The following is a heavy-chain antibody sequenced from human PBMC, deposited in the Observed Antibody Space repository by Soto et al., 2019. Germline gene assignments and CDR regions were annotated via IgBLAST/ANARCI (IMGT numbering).Heavy chain of an antibody. Sequence: QVQLVQSGAEVKKPGSSVKVSCKASGGTFSSYAINWVRQAPGQGLEWMGGIIPIFGTANYAQKFQGRVTITADESTRTAYMELSSLRSEDTAVYYCARVSPYSGVVGGDYYYYYGMDVWGQGTTVTVSS. CDR2: IIPIFGTA. J-gene: IGHJ6*02. D-gene: IGHD3-3*01. CDR3: ARVSPYSGVVGGDYYYYYGMDV. V-gene: IGHV1-69*12. CDR1: GGTFSSYA.